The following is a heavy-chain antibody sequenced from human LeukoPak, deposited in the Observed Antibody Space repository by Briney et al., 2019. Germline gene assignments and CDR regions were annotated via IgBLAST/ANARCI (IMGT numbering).Heavy chain of an antibody. CDR3: ARGLYYYDSSGYPEAFDI. CDR1: GFTFSSYD. V-gene: IGHV3-13*01. J-gene: IGHJ3*02. CDR2: IGTAGDT. D-gene: IGHD3-22*01. Sequence: GGSLRLSYAASGFTFSSYDMHWVRQATGKGLEWVSAIGTAGDTYYPGSVKGRFTISRENAKNSLYLQMNSLRAGDTAVYYCARGLYYYDSSGYPEAFDIWGQGTMVTVSS.